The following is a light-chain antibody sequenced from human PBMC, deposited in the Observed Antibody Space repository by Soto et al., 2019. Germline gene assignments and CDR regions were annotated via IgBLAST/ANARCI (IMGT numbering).Light chain of an antibody. Sequence: QLVLTKPASVSGSPGQSITISCTGTSSDVGSYNLVSWYQQHPGKAPKLMIYEGSKRPSGVSNRFSGSKSGNTASLTISGLQAEDEADYYCCSYAGSSTHVVFGGGTKLTVL. CDR2: EGS. CDR1: SSDVGSYNL. CDR3: CSYAGSSTHVV. V-gene: IGLV2-23*01. J-gene: IGLJ2*01.